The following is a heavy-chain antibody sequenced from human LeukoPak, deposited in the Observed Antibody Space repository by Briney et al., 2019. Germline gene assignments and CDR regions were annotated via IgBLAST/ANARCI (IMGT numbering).Heavy chain of an antibody. Sequence: PSETLSLTCAVYAGSFSAYYWSWIRQPPGKGLEWIGEINHSGSTNYNPSLKSRVTISVDTSKNQFSLKLTSVTAVDTAVYYCASSGYIDYWGQGTLVTVSS. CDR1: AGSFSAYY. D-gene: IGHD6-19*01. CDR3: ASSGYIDY. CDR2: INHSGST. J-gene: IGHJ4*02. V-gene: IGHV4-34*01.